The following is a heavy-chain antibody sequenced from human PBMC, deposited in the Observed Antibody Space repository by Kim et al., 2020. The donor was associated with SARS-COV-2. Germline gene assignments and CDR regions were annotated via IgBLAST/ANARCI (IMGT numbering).Heavy chain of an antibody. CDR2: INPSGGST. CDR1: GYTFTSYY. J-gene: IGHJ6*02. D-gene: IGHD2-2*01. Sequence: ASVKVSCKASGYTFTSYYMHWVRQAPGQGLEWMGIINPSGGSTSYAQKFQGRVTMTRDTSTSTFYMELSSLRSEDTAVYYCARDIVVVPAAILGFSGMDVWGQGTTVTVSS. V-gene: IGHV1-46*01. CDR3: ARDIVVVPAAILGFSGMDV.